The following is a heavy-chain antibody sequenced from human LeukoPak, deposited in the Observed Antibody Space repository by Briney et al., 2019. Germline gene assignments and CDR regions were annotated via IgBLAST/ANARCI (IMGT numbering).Heavy chain of an antibody. V-gene: IGHV3-21*01. CDR1: GFTFSSYS. Sequence: GGSLRLSCAASGFTFSSYSTNWVRQAPGRGLEWVSSTSSSSSYIYYADSVKGRFTISRDNAKNSLYLQMNSLRAEDTAVYYCARDQSLGLGPAFDIWGQGTMVTVSS. D-gene: IGHD5/OR15-5a*01. J-gene: IGHJ3*02. CDR3: ARDQSLGLGPAFDI. CDR2: TSSSSSYI.